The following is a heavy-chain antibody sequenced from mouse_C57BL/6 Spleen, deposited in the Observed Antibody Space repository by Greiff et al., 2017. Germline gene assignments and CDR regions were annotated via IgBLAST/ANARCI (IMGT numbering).Heavy chain of an antibody. Sequence: EVQLVESGGGLVKPGGSLKLSCAASGFTFSSYAMSWVRQTPEKRLEWVATISDGGSYTYYPDNVKGRFTISRDNAKNNLYLQMSHLKSEDTAMYYCARGGYYYGNYFDYWGQGTTLTVSS. V-gene: IGHV5-4*01. J-gene: IGHJ2*01. D-gene: IGHD2-1*01. CDR2: ISDGGSYT. CDR3: ARGGYYYGNYFDY. CDR1: GFTFSSYA.